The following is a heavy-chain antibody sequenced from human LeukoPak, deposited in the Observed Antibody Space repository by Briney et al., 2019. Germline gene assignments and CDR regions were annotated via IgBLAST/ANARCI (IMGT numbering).Heavy chain of an antibody. CDR2: IYSGGST. D-gene: IGHD5-18*01. V-gene: IGHV3-66*01. CDR3: ARDDLGYGYDY. J-gene: IGHJ4*02. Sequence: PGGSLRLSCAASGFTVSSNYMSWVRQAPGKGLEWVSVIYSGGSTYYADSVKGRFTISRDNSKNTLYLQMNSMRAEDTAVYYCARDDLGYGYDYGGQGTLVTVSS. CDR1: GFTVSSNY.